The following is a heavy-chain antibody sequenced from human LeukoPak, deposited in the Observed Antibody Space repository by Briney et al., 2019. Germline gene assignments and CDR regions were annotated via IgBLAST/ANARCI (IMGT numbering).Heavy chain of an antibody. J-gene: IGHJ4*02. CDR3: ARGHLVLDY. Sequence: WETLSLTCAVYGGSFSGYYWSWIRQPPGKGLEWIGEINHSGSTNYNPSLKSRVTISVDTSKNQFSLKLSSVTAADTAVYYCARGHLVLDYWGRGTLVTVSS. CDR1: GGSFSGYY. V-gene: IGHV4-34*01. CDR2: INHSGST.